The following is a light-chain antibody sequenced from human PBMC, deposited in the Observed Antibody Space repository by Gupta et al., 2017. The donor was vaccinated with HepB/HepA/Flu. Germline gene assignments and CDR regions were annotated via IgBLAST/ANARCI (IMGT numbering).Light chain of an antibody. CDR2: CAS. J-gene: IGKJ1*01. CDR1: QCVSSSN. Sequence: EILLTQSLGTLPLSPGERATLPCSASQCVSSSNLAWYQQKPGEAPRLLICCASSRATGVPDRFSGRGSGTDFTLTISRLEHEDVAVYYWQQGGSSTGTFGQGTKVEIK. V-gene: IGKV3-20*01. CDR3: QQGGSSTGT.